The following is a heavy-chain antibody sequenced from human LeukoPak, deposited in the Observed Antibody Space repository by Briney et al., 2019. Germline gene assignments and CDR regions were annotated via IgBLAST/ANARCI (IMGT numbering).Heavy chain of an antibody. V-gene: IGHV3-74*01. CDR1: GFTFSSYW. Sequence: GGSLRLSCAASGFTFSSYWMHWVRQAPGKGLVWVSRIFSDASSTNYADSVKGRFTISRDDAKNTLYLQMNSLRADDTAVYYCARVLPNSGRYFDYWGQGTLVTVSS. CDR3: ARVLPNSGRYFDY. CDR2: IFSDASST. D-gene: IGHD6-19*01. J-gene: IGHJ4*02.